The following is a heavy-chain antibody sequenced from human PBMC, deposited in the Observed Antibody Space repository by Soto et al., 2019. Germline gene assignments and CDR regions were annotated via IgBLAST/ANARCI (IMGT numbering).Heavy chain of an antibody. D-gene: IGHD1-1*01. Sequence: EVQLVESGGGLVQPGESLRLSCAASGFTFSDHYMDWVRQAPGKGLEWDGRTRNKADSYTTEYAASVKGRFTISRDDSKNSLYLQMNSLKIEDTAVYYCARGTTGRTPFEYWGQGTLVSVSS. J-gene: IGHJ4*02. V-gene: IGHV3-72*01. CDR2: TRNKADSYTT. CDR3: ARGTTGRTPFEY. CDR1: GFTFSDHY.